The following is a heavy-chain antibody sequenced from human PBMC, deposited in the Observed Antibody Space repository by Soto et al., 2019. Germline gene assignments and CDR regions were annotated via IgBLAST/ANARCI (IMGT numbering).Heavy chain of an antibody. J-gene: IGHJ4*02. D-gene: IGHD2-15*01. CDR1: GFTFSNAW. V-gene: IGHV3-30*18. CDR3: AKERGYCSGGSCYWLVYPEYYFDY. Sequence: PGGSLRLSCAASGFTFSNAWMSWVRQAPGKGLEWVAVISYDGSNKYYADSVKGRFTISRDNSKNTLYLQMNSLRAEDTAVYYCAKERGYCSGGSCYWLVYPEYYFDYWGQGTLVTVSS. CDR2: ISYDGSNK.